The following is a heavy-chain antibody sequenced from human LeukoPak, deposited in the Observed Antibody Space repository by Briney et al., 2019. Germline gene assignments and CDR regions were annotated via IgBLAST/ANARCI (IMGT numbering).Heavy chain of an antibody. CDR3: ARAKDEYYYGSGSYYKGRWFDP. CDR1: GGSFSGYY. CDR2: INHSGST. Sequence: SETLSLTCAVYGGSFSGYYWSWIRQPPGKGLEWIGEINHSGSTNYNPSLKSRVTISVDTSKNQFSLKLSSVTAADTAVYYCARAKDEYYYGSGSYYKGRWFDPWGQGTLVTVSS. D-gene: IGHD3-10*01. V-gene: IGHV4-34*01. J-gene: IGHJ5*02.